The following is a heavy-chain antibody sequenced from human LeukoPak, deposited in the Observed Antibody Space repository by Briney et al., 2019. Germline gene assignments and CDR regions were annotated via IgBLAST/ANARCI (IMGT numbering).Heavy chain of an antibody. CDR2: IYHSGST. CDR1: GGSISSSNR. V-gene: IGHV4-4*02. D-gene: IGHD6-13*01. Sequence: SETLSLTCAVSGGSISSSNRWSWVRQPPGKGLEWIGEIYHSGSTNYNPSLKSRVTISVDKSKNQFSLKLSSVTAADTAVYYCARGLAAAGTGGFDYWGQGTLVTVSS. CDR3: ARGLAAAGTGGFDY. J-gene: IGHJ4*02.